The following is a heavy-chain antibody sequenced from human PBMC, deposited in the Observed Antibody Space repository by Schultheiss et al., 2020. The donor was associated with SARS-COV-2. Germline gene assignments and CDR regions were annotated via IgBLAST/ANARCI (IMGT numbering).Heavy chain of an antibody. Sequence: SVKVSCKASGGTFSNFAISWVRQAPGQGLEWMGGINLIFCRTHYAQEFQGRVTLSADESTGTAYMELSSLRSGDTAVYYCARANYGMDVWGQGTTVTVSS. J-gene: IGHJ6*02. CDR1: GGTFSNFA. CDR3: ARANYGMDV. CDR2: INLIFCRT. V-gene: IGHV1-69*13.